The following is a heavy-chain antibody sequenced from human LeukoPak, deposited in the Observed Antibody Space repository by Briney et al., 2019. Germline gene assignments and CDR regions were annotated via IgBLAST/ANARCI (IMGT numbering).Heavy chain of an antibody. CDR1: GFTFSSYA. Sequence: PGGSLRLSCSASGFTFSSYAMHWVRQAPGKGLEYVSAISSNGGSTYYADSVKGRFTISRDNSKNTLYLQMSSLRAEDTAVYYCVKAQYYYGSGSYFDYWGQGTLVTVSS. V-gene: IGHV3-64D*09. CDR2: ISSNGGST. J-gene: IGHJ4*02. D-gene: IGHD3-10*01. CDR3: VKAQYYYGSGSYFDY.